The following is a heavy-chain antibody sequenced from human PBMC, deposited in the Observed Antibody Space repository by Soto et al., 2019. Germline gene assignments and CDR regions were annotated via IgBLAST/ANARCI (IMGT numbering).Heavy chain of an antibody. CDR1: GASIRGSKW. CDR2: IYHSGTT. J-gene: IGHJ5*02. V-gene: IGHV4-4*02. D-gene: IGHD3-16*01. CDR3: ARDKANVGGYNQFDP. Sequence: PSETLSLTCAVSGASIRGSKWWSWVRQPPGKGLEWIGDIYHSGTTNYNPSLKSRVTMSVDTSKNQFSLNLTSVTAADTAVYYCARDKANVGGYNQFDPWGPGTLVTVSS.